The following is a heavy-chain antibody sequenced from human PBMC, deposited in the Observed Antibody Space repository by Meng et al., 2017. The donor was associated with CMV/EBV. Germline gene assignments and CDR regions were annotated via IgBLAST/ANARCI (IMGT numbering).Heavy chain of an antibody. CDR3: ARVYCSSTSCYTIHYYGMDV. Sequence: SVKVSCKASGGTFSSYAISWVRQAPGQGLEWMGGIIPILGIANYAQKFQGRVTITADKSTSTAYMELSSLRSEDTAVYYCARVYCSSTSCYTIHYYGMDVWGQGTTVTVSS. CDR1: GGTFSSYA. CDR2: IIPILGIA. J-gene: IGHJ6*02. D-gene: IGHD2-2*02. V-gene: IGHV1-69*10.